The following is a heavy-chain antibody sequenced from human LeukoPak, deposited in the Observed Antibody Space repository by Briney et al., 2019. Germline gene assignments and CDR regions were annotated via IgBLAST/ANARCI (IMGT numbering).Heavy chain of an antibody. CDR3: ARDRSCSSTSCYPLGWFDP. CDR1: GGSISSHY. J-gene: IGHJ5*02. D-gene: IGHD2-2*01. V-gene: IGHV4-59*11. CDR2: IYYSGST. Sequence: PSETLSLTCTVSGGSISSHYRSWIRQPPGKGLEWIGYIYYSGSTNYNPSLKSRVTISVDTSKNQFSLKLSSVTAADTAVYYCARDRSCSSTSCYPLGWFDPWGQGTLVTVSS.